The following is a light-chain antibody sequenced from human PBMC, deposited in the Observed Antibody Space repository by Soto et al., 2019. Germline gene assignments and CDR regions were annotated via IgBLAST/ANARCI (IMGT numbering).Light chain of an antibody. V-gene: IGLV2-14*01. CDR2: DVS. J-gene: IGLJ2*01. CDR3: SSYTSSSTLRV. CDR1: SSDVGGYNY. Sequence: QSVLTQPASVSGSPGQSITISCTGTSSDVGGYNYVSWYQQHPGKAPKLMIYDVSNRPSGVSNRFSGSKSGNTASLTISGLQAEDEADYYCSSYTSSSTLRVFGGGNKLTVL.